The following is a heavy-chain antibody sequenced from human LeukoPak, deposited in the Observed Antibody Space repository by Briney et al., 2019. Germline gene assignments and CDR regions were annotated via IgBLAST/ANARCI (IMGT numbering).Heavy chain of an antibody. CDR2: ISGSGDSA. V-gene: IGHV3-23*01. J-gene: IGHJ4*02. Sequence: GGSLRLSCAASGFAFYNYAMSWVRQAPGKGLEWVSGISGSGDSAYYTDSVKGRFTISRDNSENTLYLQMSNLTAEDTAVYHCASQTRMQLWGYFDLWGQGALVIVSS. CDR1: GFAFYNYA. CDR3: ASQTRMQLWGYFDL. D-gene: IGHD5-18*01.